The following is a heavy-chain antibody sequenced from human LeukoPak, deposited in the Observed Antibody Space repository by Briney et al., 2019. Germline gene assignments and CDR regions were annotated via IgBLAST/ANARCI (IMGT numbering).Heavy chain of an antibody. CDR2: MNPNSGNT. D-gene: IGHD3-10*01. V-gene: IGHV1-8*03. CDR3: ARGMNYYGSGSYYYYYYMDV. J-gene: IGHJ6*03. CDR1: GYTFTSYD. Sequence: GASVKVSCKASGYTFTSYDINWVRQATGQGLEWMGWMNPNSGNTGYAQKFQGRVTITRNTSISTAYMELSSLRSEDTAVYYCARGMNYYGSGSYYYYYYMDVWGKGTTVTVSS.